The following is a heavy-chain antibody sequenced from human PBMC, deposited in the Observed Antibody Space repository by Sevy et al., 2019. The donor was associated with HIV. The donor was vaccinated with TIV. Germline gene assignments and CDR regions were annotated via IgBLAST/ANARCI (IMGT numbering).Heavy chain of an antibody. Sequence: GGSLRLSCAASGFTFSDYGMAWVRQAPGKGLEWVAVISFDGSSKFYADSVKGRFTFSRDTSRNTLFLQMNSLRSEDTAVYYCANGSSSAGPGLLDYWGQGTLVTVSS. D-gene: IGHD6-6*01. CDR3: ANGSSSAGPGLLDY. CDR1: GFTFSDYG. J-gene: IGHJ4*02. V-gene: IGHV3-30*18. CDR2: ISFDGSSK.